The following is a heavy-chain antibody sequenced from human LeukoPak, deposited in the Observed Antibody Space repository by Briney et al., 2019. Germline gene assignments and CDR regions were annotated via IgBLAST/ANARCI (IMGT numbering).Heavy chain of an antibody. CDR2: INTGNGNT. Sequence: GASVKVSCKASGHTFTSNAMHWVRQAPGQRLEWMGWINTGNGNTKYSQEFQGRVTITRDTSASTAYMELSSLRSEDMAVYYCARVVRYSSGPLTDLLPYYFDYWDQGTLVTVSS. J-gene: IGHJ4*02. CDR3: ARVVRYSSGPLTDLLPYYFDY. CDR1: GHTFTSNA. V-gene: IGHV1-3*03. D-gene: IGHD6-19*01.